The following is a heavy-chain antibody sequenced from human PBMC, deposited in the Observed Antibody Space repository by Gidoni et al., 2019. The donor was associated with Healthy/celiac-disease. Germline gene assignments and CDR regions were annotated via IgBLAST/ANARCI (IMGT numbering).Heavy chain of an antibody. CDR2: INPNSGGT. V-gene: IGHV1-2*02. CDR1: GYTFTGSS. Sequence: QVQLVQSGAEVKTPGASVKVSCQASGYTFTGSSMPCVRQAPGQGLEWMGWINPNSGGTNYAQKLQGRVTMTSDTSISTAYMELSRLISDDTAVYYCARAYYDILTGYTPYYYYGMDVWVQGTTVTVSS. J-gene: IGHJ6*02. D-gene: IGHD3-9*01. CDR3: ARAYYDILTGYTPYYYYGMDV.